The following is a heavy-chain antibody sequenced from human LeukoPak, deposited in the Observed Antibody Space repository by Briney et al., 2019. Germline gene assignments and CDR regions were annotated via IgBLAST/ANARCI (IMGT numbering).Heavy chain of an antibody. D-gene: IGHD1-26*01. J-gene: IGHJ4*02. CDR3: ARDQSGETFDY. Sequence: VKVSCKASGYTFTDYYMHWVRQAPGRGLEWMGWINPNSGGTNYAQKFQGRVTMTRDTSISTAYMELSRLRSDDTAVYYCARDQSGETFDYWGQGTLVTVSS. CDR1: GYTFTDYY. V-gene: IGHV1-2*02. CDR2: INPNSGGT.